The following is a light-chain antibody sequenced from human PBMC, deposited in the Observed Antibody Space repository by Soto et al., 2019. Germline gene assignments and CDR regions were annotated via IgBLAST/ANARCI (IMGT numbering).Light chain of an antibody. CDR1: QDISRY. CDR2: GAS. V-gene: IGKV1-33*01. J-gene: IGKJ2*01. CDR3: QQYQALPYT. Sequence: DIQVTQSPSSLSASVGDRVTITCQASQDISRYLDWYQQKPGQAPKVLIYGASNLIRGVSSRFSGSGSGTHFTFTITSLQPEDFATYYCQQYQALPYTFGQGTKLDIK.